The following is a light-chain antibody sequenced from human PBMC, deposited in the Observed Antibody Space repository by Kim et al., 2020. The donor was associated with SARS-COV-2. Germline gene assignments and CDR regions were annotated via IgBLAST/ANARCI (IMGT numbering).Light chain of an antibody. CDR1: NSNIGSNT. J-gene: IGLJ2*01. V-gene: IGLV1-44*01. CDR2: TNY. CDR3: AAWDDTLKGMV. Sequence: QSVLAQPPSVSGTPGQRVTISCSGSNSNIGSNTVSWYQRLPGTAPTLLIYTNYQRRSGVSDRFSGSKSGTAASLVISGLQSGDEGDYYCAAWDDTLKGMVFGGGTKLTVL.